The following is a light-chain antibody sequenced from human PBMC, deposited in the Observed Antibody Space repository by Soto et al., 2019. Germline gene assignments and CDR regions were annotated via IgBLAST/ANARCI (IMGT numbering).Light chain of an antibody. V-gene: IGLV2-8*01. CDR3: SSYAGGIKWV. J-gene: IGLJ3*02. CDR2: EVS. CDR1: SGDVGGYNF. Sequence: QSALTQPPSASGSPGQSVTISCTGTSGDVGGYNFVSWYQQHPGKAPKFMIYEVSKRPSGVPDRFSGAKSGNTASLTVSGLQAEDEAAYYCSSYAGGIKWVFGGGTKLTVL.